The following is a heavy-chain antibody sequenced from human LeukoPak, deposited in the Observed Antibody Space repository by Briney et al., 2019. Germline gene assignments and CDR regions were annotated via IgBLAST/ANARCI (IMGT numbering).Heavy chain of an antibody. CDR2: ISSSGHNI. D-gene: IGHD3-22*01. V-gene: IGHV3-48*04. CDR1: GFTFSSYA. Sequence: PGGSLRLSCAASGFTFSSYAMSWVRQAPGKGLEWVSFISSSGHNILYTDSVKGRFTISRDNAKKTVFLQMNSLRAEDTAVYYCARDLFSFYYDSSGYCDYWGQGTRVTVSS. J-gene: IGHJ4*02. CDR3: ARDLFSFYYDSSGYCDY.